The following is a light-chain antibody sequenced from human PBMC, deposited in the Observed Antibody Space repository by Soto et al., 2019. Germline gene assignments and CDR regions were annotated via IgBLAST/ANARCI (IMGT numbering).Light chain of an antibody. Sequence: EKVMTQSPATLSVSPGERATLSCRASQNVNTRLAWYQQKPGQAPRLLIYDAFTRATGIPARFSGSASGTEFTLTISSLDSEDCAVYYCQQYDEWPLTVGGGTKVEIK. CDR3: QQYDEWPLT. CDR2: DAF. J-gene: IGKJ4*01. V-gene: IGKV3-15*01. CDR1: QNVNTR.